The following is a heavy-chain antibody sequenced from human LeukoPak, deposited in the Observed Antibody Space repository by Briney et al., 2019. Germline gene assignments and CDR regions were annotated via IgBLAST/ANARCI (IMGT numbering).Heavy chain of an antibody. CDR3: TKLRCTVTTVVDC. Sequence: PGGSLRLSCAATGFTFSKYAMSWVRQAPGKGLEWVSAISGGGDDTYYADSVKGRFTISRDNSKNTLYLQANTLRAEDTAVYYCTKLRCTVTTVVDCWGQGTLVIVSS. J-gene: IGHJ4*02. CDR2: ISGGGDDT. D-gene: IGHD4-17*01. CDR1: GFTFSKYA. V-gene: IGHV3-23*01.